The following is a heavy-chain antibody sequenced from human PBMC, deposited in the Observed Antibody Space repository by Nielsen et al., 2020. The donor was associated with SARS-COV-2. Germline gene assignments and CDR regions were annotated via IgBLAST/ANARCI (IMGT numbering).Heavy chain of an antibody. V-gene: IGHV4-34*01. CDR3: ARLVGRGYSYVRGEKYFQH. CDR1: GGSFSGYY. CDR2: INHSGST. J-gene: IGHJ1*01. Sequence: SETLSLTCAVYGGSFSGYYWSWIRQTPGKGLEWIGEINHSGSTNYNPSLKSRVTISVDTSKNQFSLKLSSVTAADTAVYYCARLVGRGYSYVRGEKYFQHWGQGTLVTVSS. D-gene: IGHD5-18*01.